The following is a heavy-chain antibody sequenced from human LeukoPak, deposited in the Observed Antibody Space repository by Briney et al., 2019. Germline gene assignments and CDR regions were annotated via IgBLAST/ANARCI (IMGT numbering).Heavy chain of an antibody. CDR2: INGDGTIT. CDR1: EFTFDKYW. D-gene: IGHD3-22*01. Sequence: GGSLRLSCAASEFTFDKYWMHWVRQAPGKGLVWVSRINGDGTITSYADSVKGAFIISRDNAKNTLYLQVNSLRAEDTAVYYCATGNYYDSRGYYTFGHWGQGTLVTVSS. V-gene: IGHV3-74*01. J-gene: IGHJ4*02. CDR3: ATGNYYDSRGYYTFGH.